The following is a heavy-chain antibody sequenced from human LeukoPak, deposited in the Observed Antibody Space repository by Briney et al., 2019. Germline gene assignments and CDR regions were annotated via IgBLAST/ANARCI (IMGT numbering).Heavy chain of an antibody. J-gene: IGHJ4*02. V-gene: IGHV3-23*01. CDR3: AGVMGSSSSTAYFAY. CDR2: ISNSGSRI. D-gene: IGHD6-6*01. Sequence: GGSLRLSCAASGFTFSSYAINWVRQAPGKGLEWLSAISNSGSRIYYADSLKGRFTISRDNSKNTAYLEMNSLRAEDTAVYYCAGVMGSSSSTAYFAYWGQGTLVTVSS. CDR1: GFTFSSYA.